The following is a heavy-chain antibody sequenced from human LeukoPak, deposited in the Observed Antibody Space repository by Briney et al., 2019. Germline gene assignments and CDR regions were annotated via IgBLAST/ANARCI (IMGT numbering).Heavy chain of an antibody. J-gene: IGHJ3*02. D-gene: IGHD3-10*01. CDR1: GGTFSSYA. V-gene: IGHV1-69*04. CDR3: ARDPGPSMVRGVTDAFDI. Sequence: SVKVSCKASGGTFSSYAISWVRQAPGQGLEWMGRIIPILDIANYAQKFQGRVTITADKSTSTAYMELSSLRSEDTAVYYCARDPGPSMVRGVTDAFDIWGQGTMVTASS. CDR2: IIPILDIA.